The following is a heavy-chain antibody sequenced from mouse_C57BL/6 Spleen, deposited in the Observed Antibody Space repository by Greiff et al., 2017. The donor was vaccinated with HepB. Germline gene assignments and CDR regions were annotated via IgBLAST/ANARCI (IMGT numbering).Heavy chain of an antibody. D-gene: IGHD2-4*01. V-gene: IGHV1-55*01. CDR2: IYPGSGST. CDR3: AREGGLRREDYYAMDY. J-gene: IGHJ4*01. Sequence: QVQLKQPGAELVKPGASVKMSCKASGYTFTSYWITWVKQRPGQGLEWIGDIYPGSGSTNYNEKFKSKATLTVDTSSSTAYMQLSSLTSEDSAVYYCAREGGLRREDYYAMDYWGQGTSVTVSS. CDR1: GYTFTSYW.